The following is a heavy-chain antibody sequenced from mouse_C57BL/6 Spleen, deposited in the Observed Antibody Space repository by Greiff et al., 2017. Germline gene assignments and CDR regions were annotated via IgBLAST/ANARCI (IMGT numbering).Heavy chain of an antibody. Sequence: VQLQQPGAELVKPGASVKLSCKASGYTFTSYWIPWVKQRPGQGLEWIGDIYPGSGSTNYNEKFKCKATLTVDTSSSTAYMQLSSLTSKDSAVYYWARLGRNYLFDYWGQGTTLTVSS. V-gene: IGHV1-55*01. J-gene: IGHJ2*01. CDR3: ARLGRNYLFDY. CDR1: GYTFTSYW. D-gene: IGHD5-5*01. CDR2: IYPGSGST.